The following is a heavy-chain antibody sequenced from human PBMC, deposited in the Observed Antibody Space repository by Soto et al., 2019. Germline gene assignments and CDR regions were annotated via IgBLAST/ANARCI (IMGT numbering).Heavy chain of an antibody. V-gene: IGHV1-3*01. D-gene: IGHD3-3*02. Sequence: QAQLVQSGAEMKKPGASVKVSCKATGYTFSAYTMNWVRQAPGQSLEWMGWINAGSGNTKYSQNFQGRVNITRDTSASTVYMELTGLTSEDTAVYYCARDTETLGPRANDALDIWAQGTMVTVSS. CDR1: GYTFSAYT. CDR2: INAGSGNT. CDR3: ARDTETLGPRANDALDI. J-gene: IGHJ3*02.